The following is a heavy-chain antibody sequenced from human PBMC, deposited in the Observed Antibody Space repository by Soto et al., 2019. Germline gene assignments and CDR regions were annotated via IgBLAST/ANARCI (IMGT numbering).Heavy chain of an antibody. J-gene: IGHJ4*02. V-gene: IGHV3-15*01. CDR1: GFTFSNAW. CDR3: TPSMITFGGVIVPIDY. Sequence: GGSLRLSCAASGFTFSNAWMSWVRQAPGKGLEWVGRIKSKTDGGTTDYAAPVKGRFTISRDDSKNTLYLQMSSLKTEDTAVYYCTPSMITFGGVIVPIDYWGQGTLVTVSS. D-gene: IGHD3-16*02. CDR2: IKSKTDGGTT.